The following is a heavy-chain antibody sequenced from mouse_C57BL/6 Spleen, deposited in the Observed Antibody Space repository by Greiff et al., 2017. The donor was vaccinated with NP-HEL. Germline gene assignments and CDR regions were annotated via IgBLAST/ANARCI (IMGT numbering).Heavy chain of an antibody. V-gene: IGHV5-4*01. CDR2: ISDGGSYT. CDR3: ARGGWDVGGYYFDY. CDR1: GFTFSSYA. Sequence: EVQGVESGGGLVKPGGSLKLSCAASGFTFSSYAMSWVRQTPEKRLEWVATISDGGSYTYYPDNVKGRFTISRDNAKNNLYLQMSHLKSEDTAMYYCARGGWDVGGYYFDYWGQGTTLTVSS. J-gene: IGHJ2*01. D-gene: IGHD4-1*01.